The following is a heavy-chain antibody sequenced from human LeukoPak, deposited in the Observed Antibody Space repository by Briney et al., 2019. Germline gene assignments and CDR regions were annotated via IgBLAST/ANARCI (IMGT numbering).Heavy chain of an antibody. D-gene: IGHD3-3*01. J-gene: IGHJ4*02. Sequence: SSETLSLTCAVYGGSFSGYYWSWIRQPPGKGLEWIGEINHSGSTNYNPSLKSRVTISVDTSKNQFSLKLSSVTAADTAVYYCARGGTLRFWSGYPFDYWGQGTPVTVSS. CDR3: ARGGTLRFWSGYPFDY. CDR2: INHSGST. V-gene: IGHV4-34*01. CDR1: GGSFSGYY.